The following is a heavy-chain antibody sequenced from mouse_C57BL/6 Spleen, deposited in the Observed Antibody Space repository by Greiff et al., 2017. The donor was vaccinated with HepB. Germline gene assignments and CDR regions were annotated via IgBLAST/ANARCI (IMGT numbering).Heavy chain of an antibody. CDR1: GYAFSSSW. D-gene: IGHD1-1*01. J-gene: IGHJ3*01. V-gene: IGHV1-82*01. Sequence: VKLMESGPELVKPGASVKISCKASGYAFSSSWMNWVKQRPGKGLEWIGRIYPGDGDTNYNGKFKGKATLTADKSSSTAYMQLSSLTSEDSAVYFCARPGSSPFAYWGQGTLVTVSA. CDR3: ARPGSSPFAY. CDR2: IYPGDGDT.